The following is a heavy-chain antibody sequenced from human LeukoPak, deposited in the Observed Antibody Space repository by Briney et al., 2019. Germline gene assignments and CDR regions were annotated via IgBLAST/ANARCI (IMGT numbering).Heavy chain of an antibody. CDR1: GGSISSYY. J-gene: IGHJ5*02. CDR3: AREGGGPRWLDP. CDR2: INTSGNS. D-gene: IGHD6-25*01. Sequence: SETLSLTCTVSGGSISSYYRRWIRQPAGKGLEWIGRINTSGNSNYNPSLRSRFTMSVDTSKNQFSLNLSSVTAADTAVYYCAREGGGPRWLDPWGQGTLVTVSS. V-gene: IGHV4-4*07.